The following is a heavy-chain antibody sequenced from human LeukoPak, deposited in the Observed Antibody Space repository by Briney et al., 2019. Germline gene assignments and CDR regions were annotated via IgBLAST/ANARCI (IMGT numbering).Heavy chain of an antibody. CDR1: GGSTSSSSYY. Sequence: SETLSLTCTVSGGSTSSSSYYWGWIRQPPGKGLEWIGSIFHSGHTYYNPSLKSRLTTSVDKSKNQFSLRLSSVTAADTAVYYCARSSRGVYDLLTGYYKQGTFDFDHWGQGTLVTVSS. CDR2: IFHSGHT. J-gene: IGHJ4*02. V-gene: IGHV4-39*07. CDR3: ARSSRGVYDLLTGYYKQGTFDFDH. D-gene: IGHD3-9*01.